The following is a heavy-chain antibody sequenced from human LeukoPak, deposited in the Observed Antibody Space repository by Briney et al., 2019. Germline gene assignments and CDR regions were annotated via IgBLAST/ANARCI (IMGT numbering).Heavy chain of an antibody. CDR3: AKDLNGDYYDSSGYPPVP. CDR2: ISYDGSNK. Sequence: GGSPRLSCAASGFTFSNYWMSWVRQAPGKGLEWVAVISYDGSNKYYADSVKGRFTISRDNSKNTLYLQMNSLRAEDTAVYYCAKDLNGDYYDSSGYPPVPWGQGTLVTVSS. V-gene: IGHV3-30*18. CDR1: GFTFSNYW. J-gene: IGHJ4*02. D-gene: IGHD3-22*01.